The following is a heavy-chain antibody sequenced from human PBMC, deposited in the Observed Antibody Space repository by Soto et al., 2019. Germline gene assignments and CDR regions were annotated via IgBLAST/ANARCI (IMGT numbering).Heavy chain of an antibody. CDR1: GFTFSSYG. V-gene: IGHV3-30*18. Sequence: QVQLVESGGGVVQPGRSLRLSCAASGFTFSSYGMHWVRQAPGKGLEWVAVISYDGSNKYYADSVKGRFTISRDNSKNTLYLQMNSLRAEDTAVYYCAKDWVSGGRTPYYYYMDVWGKGTTVTVSS. J-gene: IGHJ6*03. D-gene: IGHD2-15*01. CDR2: ISYDGSNK. CDR3: AKDWVSGGRTPYYYYMDV.